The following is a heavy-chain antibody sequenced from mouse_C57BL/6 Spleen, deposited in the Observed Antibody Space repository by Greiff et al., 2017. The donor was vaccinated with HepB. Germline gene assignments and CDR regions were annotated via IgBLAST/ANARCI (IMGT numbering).Heavy chain of an antibody. V-gene: IGHV7-3*01. CDR2: IRNKANGYTT. J-gene: IGHJ2*01. Sequence: EVKLVESGGGLVQPGGSLSLSCAASGFTFTDYYMSWVRQPPGKALEWLGFIRNKANGYTTEYSASVKGRFTISRDNSQSILYLQMNALRAEDSATYYCARYPLPHYFDYWGQGTTLTVSS. CDR1: GFTFTDYY. CDR3: ARYPLPHYFDY.